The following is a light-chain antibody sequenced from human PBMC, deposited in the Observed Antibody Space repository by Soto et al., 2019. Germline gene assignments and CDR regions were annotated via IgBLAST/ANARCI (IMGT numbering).Light chain of an antibody. V-gene: IGLV2-14*01. CDR1: SSDVGGYNY. CDR2: EVS. Sequence: QSVLTQPASVSGSPGQSITISCTVTSSDVGGYNYVSWYQQHPGKAPKLMIYEVSNRPSGVSNRFSGSKSGNTASLTISGLQDEDEADYYCSSYTSSITHVFGIGTKVTVL. J-gene: IGLJ1*01. CDR3: SSYTSSITHV.